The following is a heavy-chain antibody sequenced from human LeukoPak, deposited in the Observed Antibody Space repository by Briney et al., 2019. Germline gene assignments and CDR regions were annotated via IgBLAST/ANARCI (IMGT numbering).Heavy chain of an antibody. D-gene: IGHD3-3*01. CDR1: GYFFPDYY. CDR3: ARKSSKTFFD. V-gene: IGHV1-2*02. CDR2: INPNTGGT. Sequence: GTSVKLSCKASGYFFPDYYIHWLRQAPGQGLQWMGRINPNTGGTDYAQIFQGRVTMTRDTSISTVYMELSSLRPDDTAFFYCARKSSKTFFDWGQGTLVTVSS. J-gene: IGHJ4*02.